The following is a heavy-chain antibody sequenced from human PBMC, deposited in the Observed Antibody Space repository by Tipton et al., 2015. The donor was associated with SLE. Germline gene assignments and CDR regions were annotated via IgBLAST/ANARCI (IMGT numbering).Heavy chain of an antibody. J-gene: IGHJ4*02. CDR1: GFTFSSYS. D-gene: IGHD2/OR15-2a*01. V-gene: IGHV3-21*01. CDR3: ARDGESFGGGDYNDY. CDR2: ISSSSSYI. Sequence: SLRLSCAASGFTFSSYSMSWVRQAPGKGLEWVSSISSSSSYIYYADSVKGRFTISRDNAKNSLYLQMNSLRAEDTAVYYCARDGESFGGGDYNDYWGQGTLVTVSS.